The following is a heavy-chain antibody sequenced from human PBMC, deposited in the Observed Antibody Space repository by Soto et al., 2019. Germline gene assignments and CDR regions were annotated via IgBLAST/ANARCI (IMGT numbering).Heavy chain of an antibody. Sequence: GESLKISCQGSGYNFATHWIGWVRPQAGKGLEWMGIIFPGDAETRYSPSFQGQVTISADKSISTAYLQWSSLKASDTATYYCARHGSPFYGSGSSPRHGLDVWGKGTTVTVSS. J-gene: IGHJ6*04. V-gene: IGHV5-51*01. CDR1: GYNFATHW. CDR3: ARHGSPFYGSGSSPRHGLDV. D-gene: IGHD3-10*01. CDR2: IFPGDAET.